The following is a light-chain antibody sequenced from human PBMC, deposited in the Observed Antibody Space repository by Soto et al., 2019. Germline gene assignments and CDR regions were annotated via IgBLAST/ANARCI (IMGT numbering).Light chain of an antibody. Sequence: EIVLTQSPGTLFLSPGERATLSCRASQTIKSRSLAWYQQKPGQAPRRLIYGTSGRPTNIPDRVSARGSGTDFTLTISRLEPEDFAVYYCQQYGHSPLTFGGGTKVEIK. CDR3: QQYGHSPLT. V-gene: IGKV3-20*01. CDR2: GTS. CDR1: QTIKSRS. J-gene: IGKJ4*01.